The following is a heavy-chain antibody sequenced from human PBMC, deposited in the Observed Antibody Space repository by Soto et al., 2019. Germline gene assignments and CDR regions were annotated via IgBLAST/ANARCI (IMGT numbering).Heavy chain of an antibody. V-gene: IGHV1-2*04. J-gene: IGHJ6*02. CDR1: GYTFTGYY. D-gene: IGHD5-12*01. Sequence: GASVKVSCKASGYTFTGYYMHWVRQAPGQGLEWMGWINPNSGGTNYAQKFQGWVTMTRDTSISTAYMELSKLRSDDTAVYYCARAYRDIVATIGYYYYGMYVWGQGTTVTVS. CDR2: INPNSGGT. CDR3: ARAYRDIVATIGYYYYGMYV.